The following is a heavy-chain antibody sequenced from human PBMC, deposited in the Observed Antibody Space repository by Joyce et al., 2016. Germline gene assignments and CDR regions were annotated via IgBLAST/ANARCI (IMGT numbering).Heavy chain of an antibody. D-gene: IGHD6-25*01. V-gene: IGHV4-39*07. Sequence: QLQLQESGPGLVKPSETLSLTCSVSGGSISDSSYYWGWIRQPPGKGLEWIGAIYYTGGAYYKSSLKSRVTISVDTSKNHFSLKLSSVTAADTAVYYCAREVAYSSGNDYWGQGTLVTVSS. J-gene: IGHJ4*02. CDR3: AREVAYSSGNDY. CDR1: GGSISDSSYY. CDR2: IYYTGGA.